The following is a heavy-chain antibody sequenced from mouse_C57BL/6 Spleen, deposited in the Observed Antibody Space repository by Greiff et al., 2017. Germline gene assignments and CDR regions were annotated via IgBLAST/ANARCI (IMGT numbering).Heavy chain of an antibody. CDR3: ARSNYGNYVSWFAY. Sequence: QVQLQQSGAELVRPGTSVKLSCKASGYTFTSYCMHWVKQRPGQGLEWIGVIDPSDSYTNYNQQFKGKATLTVDTSSSTAYMQLSSLTSGDSAVXYCARSNYGNYVSWFAYWGQGTLVTVSA. V-gene: IGHV1-59*01. D-gene: IGHD2-1*01. J-gene: IGHJ3*01. CDR1: GYTFTSYC. CDR2: IDPSDSYT.